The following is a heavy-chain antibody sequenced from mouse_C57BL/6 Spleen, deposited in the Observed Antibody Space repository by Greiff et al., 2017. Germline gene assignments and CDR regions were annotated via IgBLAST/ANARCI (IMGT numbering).Heavy chain of an antibody. D-gene: IGHD2-1*01. J-gene: IGHJ4*01. CDR1: GYTFTSYG. CDR3: ARGGGGNYAYAMDY. CDR2: IYPRSGNT. V-gene: IGHV1-81*01. Sequence: QVQLQQSGAELARPGASVKLSCKASGYTFTSYGISWVKQRTGQGLEWIGEIYPRSGNTYYNEKFKGKATLTADKSSSTAYMELRSLTSEDSAVYFCARGGGGNYAYAMDYWGQGTSVTVSS.